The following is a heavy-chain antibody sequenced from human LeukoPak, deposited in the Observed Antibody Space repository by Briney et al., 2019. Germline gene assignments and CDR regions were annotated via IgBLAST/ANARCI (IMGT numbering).Heavy chain of an antibody. CDR2: ISSSGDII. CDR3: ARGVRIRLYQH. CDR1: GFTFSSYE. Sequence: GGSLRLSCAASGFTFSSYEMNWVRQAPGKGLEWVSYISSSGDIIYYADSVKGRFTISRDSAKNSLYLQMNSLRAEDTAVYYCARGVRIRLYQHWGQGTLVTVSS. D-gene: IGHD3-10*01. V-gene: IGHV3-48*03. J-gene: IGHJ1*01.